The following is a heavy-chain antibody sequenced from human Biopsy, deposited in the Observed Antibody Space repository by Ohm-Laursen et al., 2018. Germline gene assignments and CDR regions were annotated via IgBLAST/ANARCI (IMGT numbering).Heavy chain of an antibody. CDR3: AHSPWYQGSRYYYDY. D-gene: IGHD3-22*01. J-gene: IGHJ4*02. CDR2: IFWDDDK. V-gene: IGHV2-5*02. CDR1: GFSLGNYGVG. Sequence: TQTLTLTCAFSGFSLGNYGVGVGWIRQPPGKALEWLALIFWDDDKGYNPSLKNRLTVTKDTSKNQVVLTMINVDPVDTATYYCAHSPWYQGSRYYYDYWGQGALVTVSS.